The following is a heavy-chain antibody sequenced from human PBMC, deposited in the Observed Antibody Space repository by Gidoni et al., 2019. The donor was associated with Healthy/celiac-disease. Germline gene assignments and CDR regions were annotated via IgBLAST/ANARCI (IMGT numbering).Heavy chain of an antibody. CDR2: IYYSGST. V-gene: IGHV4-59*01. Sequence: QVQLQESGTGLVKPSETLSLTCTVSGGSISSYYWSWIRQPPGKGLEWIGYIYYSGSTNYNPSLKSRVTISVDTSKNQFSLKLSSVTAADTAVYYCARGEGLRYYDFWSGYPDYWGQGTLVTVSS. CDR3: ARGEGLRYYDFWSGYPDY. D-gene: IGHD3-3*01. J-gene: IGHJ4*02. CDR1: GGSISSYY.